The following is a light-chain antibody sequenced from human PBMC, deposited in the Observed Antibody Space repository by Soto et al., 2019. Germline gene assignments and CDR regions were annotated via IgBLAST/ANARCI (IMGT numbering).Light chain of an antibody. CDR1: QSVSID. V-gene: IGKV3-11*01. Sequence: EVVLTQSPATLSLSPGDRATLSCRASQSVSIDFAWYQLKPGQAPRLLIYDASNRATGIPARFSGSGSVTDFTLTISSLEPEDFAVYYCQHRHNFGPGTKVDIK. CDR2: DAS. J-gene: IGKJ3*01. CDR3: QHRHN.